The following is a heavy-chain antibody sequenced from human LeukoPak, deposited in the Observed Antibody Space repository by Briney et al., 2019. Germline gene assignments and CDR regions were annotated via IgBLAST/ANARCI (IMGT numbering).Heavy chain of an antibody. J-gene: IGHJ6*02. CDR2: ISGSGGST. CDR3: ARRTTVTTHYYYYYGMDV. CDR1: GFTVSSNY. D-gene: IGHD4-17*01. V-gene: IGHV3-23*01. Sequence: QAGGSLRLSCAASGFTVSSNYMSWVRQAPGKGLEWVSAISGSGGSTYYADSVKGRFTISRDNSKNTLYLQMNSLRAEDTAVYYCARRTTVTTHYYYYYGMDVWGQGTTVTVSS.